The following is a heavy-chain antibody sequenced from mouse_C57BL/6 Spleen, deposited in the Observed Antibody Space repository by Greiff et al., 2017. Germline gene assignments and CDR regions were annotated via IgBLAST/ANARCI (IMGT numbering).Heavy chain of an antibody. V-gene: IGHV5-6*02. Sequence: EVMLVESGGDLVKPGGSLKLSCAASGFTFSSYGLSWVRQTPDKRLEWVATISSGGSYTYYPYSVKGRFTISRDNAKNTLYLQMSSLKSEDTAMYYCARHSTTEAMDYWGQGTSVTVSS. CDR1: GFTFSSYG. D-gene: IGHD2-12*01. CDR3: ARHSTTEAMDY. J-gene: IGHJ4*01. CDR2: ISSGGSYT.